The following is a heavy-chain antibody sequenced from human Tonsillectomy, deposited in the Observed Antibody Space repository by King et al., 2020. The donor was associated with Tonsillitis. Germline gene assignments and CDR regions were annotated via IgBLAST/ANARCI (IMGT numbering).Heavy chain of an antibody. Sequence: VQLVESGGGLVQPGGSLRLSCAASGFTFSNYAISWVRQAPGKGLEWVSAISGSGEKTYYAASVKGRFTISGDISKNTLYLQMNSLRAEDTAVYYCATGREPNDYSDSPRPFHYWGQGALVTVSS. CDR2: ISGSGEKT. J-gene: IGHJ4*02. CDR1: GFTFSNYA. D-gene: IGHD3-22*01. V-gene: IGHV3-23*04. CDR3: ATGREPNDYSDSPRPFHY.